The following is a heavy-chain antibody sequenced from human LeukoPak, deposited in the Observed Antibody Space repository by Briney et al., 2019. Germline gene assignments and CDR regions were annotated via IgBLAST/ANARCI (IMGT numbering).Heavy chain of an antibody. CDR3: AKDLTRRDGYNLGY. Sequence: GGSLRLSCEGSGFTLSIYGMHWVRQTPGKGLEWVAFIQYHGGNTYYADSVKGRFTISRDNSKNTVYLQMNSLRAEDTAVYYCAKDLTRRDGYNLGYWGQGTLVTVSS. CDR1: GFTLSIYG. V-gene: IGHV3-30*02. J-gene: IGHJ4*02. D-gene: IGHD5-24*01. CDR2: IQYHGGNT.